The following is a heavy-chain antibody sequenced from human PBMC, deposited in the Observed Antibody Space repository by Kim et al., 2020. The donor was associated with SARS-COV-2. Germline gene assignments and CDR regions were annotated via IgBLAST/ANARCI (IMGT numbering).Heavy chain of an antibody. CDR3: ARRGGDIDGDYYLIPWYFDL. D-gene: IGHD4-17*01. Sequence: GESLKISCKGSGYSFTSYWIGWVRQMPGKGLEWMGIIYPGDSDTRYSPSFQGQVTISADKSISTAYLQWSSLKASDTAMYYCARRGGDIDGDYYLIPWYFDLWGRGTLVTVSS. CDR2: IYPGDSDT. CDR1: GYSFTSYW. J-gene: IGHJ2*01. V-gene: IGHV5-51*01.